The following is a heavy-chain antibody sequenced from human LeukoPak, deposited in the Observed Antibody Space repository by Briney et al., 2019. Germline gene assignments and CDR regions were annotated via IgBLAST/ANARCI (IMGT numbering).Heavy chain of an antibody. V-gene: IGHV3-74*01. J-gene: IGHJ6*04. CDR2: INSDGSST. CDR3: ARDQMAYCSSTSCYDDGMDV. CDR1: GFTFSSYW. D-gene: IGHD2-2*01. Sequence: GGSLRDSCVASGFTFSSYWMHWVRQALGKGLVWVSRINSDGSSTSYADSVKGRFTISRDNAKNTLYLQMNSLRAEDTAVYYCARDQMAYCSSTSCYDDGMDVWGKGTTVTVSS.